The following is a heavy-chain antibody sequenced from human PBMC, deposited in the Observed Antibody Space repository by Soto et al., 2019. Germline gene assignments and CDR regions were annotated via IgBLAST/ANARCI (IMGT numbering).Heavy chain of an antibody. CDR1: GYTFTGYY. J-gene: IGHJ6*02. D-gene: IGHD6-13*01. CDR2: INPNSGGT. CDR3: AREAHSSSWYSPYYYNGMDV. V-gene: IGHV1-2*04. Sequence: ASVKVSCKASGYTFTGYYMHWVRQAPGQGLEWMGWINPNSGGTNYAQKFQGWVTMTRDTSISTAYMELSRLRSDDTAVYYCAREAHSSSWYSPYYYNGMDVWGQGTTVTVSS.